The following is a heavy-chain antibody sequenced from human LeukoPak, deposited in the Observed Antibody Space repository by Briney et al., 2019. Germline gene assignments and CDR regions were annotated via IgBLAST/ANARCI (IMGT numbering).Heavy chain of an antibody. CDR3: AKDASGSYWYYFDY. V-gene: IGHV3-23*01. J-gene: IGHJ4*02. CDR2: IGGGGGDT. Sequence: GGSLRLSCDASGFTFSSYAMSWVRQAPGKGLEWVSAIGGGGGDTYYADSVKGRFTVSRDNSQNRLYLQMNSLRAEDTAVYYCAKDASGSYWYYFDYWGQGTLVTVSS. D-gene: IGHD1-26*01. CDR1: GFTFSSYA.